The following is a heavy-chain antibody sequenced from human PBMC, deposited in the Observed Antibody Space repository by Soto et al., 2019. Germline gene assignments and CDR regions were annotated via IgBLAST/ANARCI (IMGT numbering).Heavy chain of an antibody. Sequence: PGGSLRLSCAASGFPFSRHSMSWVRQAPGKGLERVSAISGSGDSAYHADSVKGRFTISRDNSKNTLYLQMNSLRAEDTALYYCAKAGGSTWDYGMDVWGQGTTVTVSS. CDR3: AKAGGSTWDYGMDV. D-gene: IGHD2-15*01. CDR1: GFPFSRHS. CDR2: ISGSGDSA. J-gene: IGHJ6*02. V-gene: IGHV3-23*01.